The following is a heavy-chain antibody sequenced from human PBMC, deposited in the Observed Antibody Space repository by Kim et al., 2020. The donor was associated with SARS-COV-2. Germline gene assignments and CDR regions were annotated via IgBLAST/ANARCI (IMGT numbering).Heavy chain of an antibody. CDR3: AGDGSGGAWNLFDY. J-gene: IGHJ4*02. D-gene: IGHD1-1*01. Sequence: ADSVKSRFPCSRDHSKDTVYLQMDSLKAEDTAVYYCAGDGSGGAWNLFDYWGQGTLVTVSS. V-gene: IGHV3-30*07.